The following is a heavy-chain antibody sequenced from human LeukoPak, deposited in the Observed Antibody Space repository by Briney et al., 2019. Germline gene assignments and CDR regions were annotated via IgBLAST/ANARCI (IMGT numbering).Heavy chain of an antibody. CDR2: INPNSGGT. J-gene: IGHJ4*01. CDR1: GYTFIGYY. Sequence: ASVKVSCKASGYTFIGYYMHWVRQAPGQGLEWMGWINPNSGGTNYAQKFQGWVTMTRDTSISTAYMELSRLRSDDTAVYYCARDPGISPAAGTLFDYWGQGTLVTVSS. V-gene: IGHV1-2*04. D-gene: IGHD6-13*01. CDR3: ARDPGISPAAGTLFDY.